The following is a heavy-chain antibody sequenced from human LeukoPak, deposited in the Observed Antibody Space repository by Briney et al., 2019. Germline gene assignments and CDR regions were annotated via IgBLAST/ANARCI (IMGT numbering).Heavy chain of an antibody. CDR3: ARRSGSGRNPFHI. Sequence: ASVKASCKASGYTFTTYDINWVRQATGQGLEWMGWMNPNSGNTGYAQKFQGRVTITRSTSISTAYMELSSLRSEDTAVYYCARRSGSGRNPFHIWGQGTMVTVSS. CDR1: GYTFTTYD. J-gene: IGHJ3*02. D-gene: IGHD3-10*01. CDR2: MNPNSGNT. V-gene: IGHV1-8*03.